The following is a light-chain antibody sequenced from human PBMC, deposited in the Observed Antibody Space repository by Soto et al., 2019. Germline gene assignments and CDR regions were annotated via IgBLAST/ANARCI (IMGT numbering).Light chain of an antibody. CDR3: QQFDSGPCT. CDR2: DAA. Sequence: IEMTQSPSALSASAGDRVTITCQASQDIKNYVIWYQQKPGRAPKLLIYDAASLGTGVSSRFSGSGSGTHFTLTISSLQPEDVATYYCQQFDSGPCTFGQGTKVEIK. J-gene: IGKJ2*02. CDR1: QDIKNY. V-gene: IGKV1-33*01.